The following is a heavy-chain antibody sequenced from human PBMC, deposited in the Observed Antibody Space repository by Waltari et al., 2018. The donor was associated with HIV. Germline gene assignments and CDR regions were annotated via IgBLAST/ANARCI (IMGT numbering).Heavy chain of an antibody. CDR3: ARRGSGGSPITV. CDR1: GGSFANYY. CDR2: INYGGTR. Sequence: QVQLQQWGAGLLKPSETLSLTCSLSGGSFANYYWSWIRQSPGQGLEWIGEINYGGTRTFNPSLKRRVVLSIDASKFQFSLNLTSVTAADTALYFCARRGSGGSPITVWGRGSPVIVSS. J-gene: IGHJ4*02. D-gene: IGHD2-15*01. V-gene: IGHV4-34*02.